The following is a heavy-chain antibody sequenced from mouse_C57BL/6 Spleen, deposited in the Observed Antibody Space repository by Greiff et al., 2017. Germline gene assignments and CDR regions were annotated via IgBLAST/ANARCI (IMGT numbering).Heavy chain of an antibody. J-gene: IGHJ3*01. CDR1: GFSFNTYA. CDR3: VRSMVTLAY. CDR2: IRSKSNNYAT. Sequence: EVMLVESGGGLVQPKGSLKLSCAASGFSFNTYAMNWVRQAPGQGLEWVARIRSKSNNYATYYADSVKDRFTISRDDSESMLYLQMNNLKTEDTAMYYCVRSMVTLAYWGQGTLVTVSA. V-gene: IGHV10-1*01. D-gene: IGHD2-1*01.